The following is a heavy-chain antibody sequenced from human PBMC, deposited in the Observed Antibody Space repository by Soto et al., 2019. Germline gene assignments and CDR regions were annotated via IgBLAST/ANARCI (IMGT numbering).Heavy chain of an antibody. V-gene: IGHV3-30-3*01. J-gene: IGHJ6*02. CDR3: ASPLTHYYGSEPIKPYYYYYGMDV. D-gene: IGHD3-10*01. Sequence: GGSLRLSCAASGFTFSSYAMHWVRQAPGKGLEWVAVISYDGSNKYYADSVKGRFTISRDNSKNTLYLQMNSLRAEDTAVYYCASPLTHYYGSEPIKPYYYYYGMDVWGQGTTVTVSS. CDR1: GFTFSSYA. CDR2: ISYDGSNK.